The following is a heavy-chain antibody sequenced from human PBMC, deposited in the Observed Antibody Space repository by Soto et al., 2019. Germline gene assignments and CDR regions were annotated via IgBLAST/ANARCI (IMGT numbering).Heavy chain of an antibody. V-gene: IGHV3-23*01. J-gene: IGHJ4*02. CDR1: GFTFSSYA. CDR3: AKGYRNPYCSSTSCQRPGGSDY. D-gene: IGHD2-2*01. Sequence: QPGGSLRLSCAASGFTFSSYAMSWVRQAPGKGLEWVSAISGSGGSTYYADSVKGRFTISRDNSKNTLYLQMNSLRAEDTAVYYCAKGYRNPYCSSTSCQRPGGSDYWGQGTLVTVSS. CDR2: ISGSGGST.